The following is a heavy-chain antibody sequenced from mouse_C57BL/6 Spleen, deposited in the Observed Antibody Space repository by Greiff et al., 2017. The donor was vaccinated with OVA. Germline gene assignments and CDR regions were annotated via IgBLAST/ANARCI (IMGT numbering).Heavy chain of an antibody. CDR2: ISSGGSYT. V-gene: IGHV5-6*01. CDR1: GFTFSSYG. CDR3: SRHDYDYDGAWFAY. J-gene: IGHJ3*01. D-gene: IGHD2-4*01. Sequence: EVQLVESGGDLVKPGGSLKLSCAASGFTFSSYGMSWVRQTPDKRLEWVATISSGGSYTYYPDSVKGRFTISRDNAKNTLYLQMSSLKSEDTAMYYCSRHDYDYDGAWFAYWGQGTLVTVSA.